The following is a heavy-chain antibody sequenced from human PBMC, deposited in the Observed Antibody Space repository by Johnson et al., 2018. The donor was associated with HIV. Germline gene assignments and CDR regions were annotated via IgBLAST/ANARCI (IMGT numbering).Heavy chain of an antibody. V-gene: IGHV3-30*02. CDR1: GFTFSSYG. Sequence: QMQLVESGGGVVQPGGSLRLSCAASGFTFSSYGMHWVRQAPGKGLEWVAFIRYYGSNKYYADSVKGRFTISRDNSKNTLYLQMNSLRAEDTAVYYCASQGAPAFDIWGQGTMVTVSS. CDR2: IRYYGSNK. CDR3: ASQGAPAFDI. J-gene: IGHJ3*02.